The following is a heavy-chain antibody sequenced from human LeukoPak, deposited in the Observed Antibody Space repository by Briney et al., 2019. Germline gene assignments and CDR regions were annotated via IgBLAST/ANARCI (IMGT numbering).Heavy chain of an antibody. CDR2: IIPILGIA. CDR1: GGTFSSYA. D-gene: IGHD1-20*01. V-gene: IGHV1-69*04. J-gene: IGHJ4*02. CDR3: ASGKIITGTDDY. Sequence: ASLKVSCKASGGTFSSYAVSWVRQAPGQGLEWMGRIIPILGIANYAQKFQGRVTITADKSTSTAYMELSSLRSEDTAVYYCASGKIITGTDDYWGQGTLVTVSS.